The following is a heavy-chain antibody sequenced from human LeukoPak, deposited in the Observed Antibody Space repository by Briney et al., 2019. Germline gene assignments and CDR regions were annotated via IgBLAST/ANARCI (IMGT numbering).Heavy chain of an antibody. J-gene: IGHJ6*03. CDR3: ARVSTATRGRYSYYYMDV. V-gene: IGHV4-4*07. CDR2: FYNSGST. D-gene: IGHD3-10*01. Sequence: SETLSLTCTVSGGSISSYFWSWIRQPAGKGLEWIGRFYNSGSTNYNPSLKSRVTISVDESKNQFSLKLSSMTAADTAVYYCARVSTATRGRYSYYYMDVWGKGTTVTVSS. CDR1: GGSISSYF.